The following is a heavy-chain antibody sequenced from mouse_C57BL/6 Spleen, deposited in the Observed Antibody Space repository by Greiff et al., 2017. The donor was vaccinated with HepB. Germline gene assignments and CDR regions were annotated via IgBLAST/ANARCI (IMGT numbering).Heavy chain of an antibody. Sequence: VKLMESGPGLVQPSQSLSITCTVSGFSLTSYGVHWVRQSPGKGLEWLGVIWSGGSTDYNAAFISRLSISKDNSKSQVFFKMNSLQADDTAIYYCARNQDYGNLWFAYWGQGTLVTVSA. V-gene: IGHV2-2*01. D-gene: IGHD2-1*01. CDR1: GFSLTSYG. CDR2: IWSGGST. J-gene: IGHJ3*01. CDR3: ARNQDYGNLWFAY.